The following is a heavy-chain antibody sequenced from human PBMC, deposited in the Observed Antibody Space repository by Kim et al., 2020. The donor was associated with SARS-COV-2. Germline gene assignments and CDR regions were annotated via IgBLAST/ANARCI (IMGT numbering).Heavy chain of an antibody. CDR2: ITSKNDGEVA. V-gene: IGHV3-15*01. Sequence: GGSLRLSCAASGFIFRGAWMSWVRQAPGKGLEWVGRITSKNDGEVADYSTPVKGRFTISRDDSKNALYLQMNRRKTEDTARYYYTAEIPVSSGYSMDFWG. J-gene: IGHJ6*01. D-gene: IGHD3-22*01. CDR3: TAEIPVSSGYSMDF. CDR1: GFIFRGAW.